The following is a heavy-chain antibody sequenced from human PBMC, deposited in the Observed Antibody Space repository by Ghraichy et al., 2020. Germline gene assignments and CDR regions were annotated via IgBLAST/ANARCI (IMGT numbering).Heavy chain of an antibody. CDR1: GFTFSSYG. V-gene: IGHV3-30*18. D-gene: IGHD1-1*01. J-gene: IGHJ4*02. CDR2: ISYDGSNK. CDR3: AKSVTSFDY. Sequence: GESLNISCAASGFTFSSYGMHWVRQAPGKGLEWVAVISYDGSNKYYADSVKGRFTISRDNSKNTLYLQMNSLRAEDTAVYYCAKSVTSFDYWGQGTLVTVSS.